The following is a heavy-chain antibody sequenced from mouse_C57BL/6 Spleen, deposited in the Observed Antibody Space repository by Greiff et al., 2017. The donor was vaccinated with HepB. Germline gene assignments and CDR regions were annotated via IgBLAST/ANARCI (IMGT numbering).Heavy chain of an antibody. CDR3: ARESDYYGGRGPYWYFDV. J-gene: IGHJ1*03. Sequence: QVQLQQPGAELVKPGASVKLSCKASGYTFTSYWMHWVKQRPGQGLEWIGMIHPNSGSTNYNEKFKSKATLTVDKSSSTAYMQLSSLTSEDSAVYYCARESDYYGGRGPYWYFDVWGTGTTVTVSS. V-gene: IGHV1-64*01. D-gene: IGHD1-1*01. CDR1: GYTFTSYW. CDR2: IHPNSGST.